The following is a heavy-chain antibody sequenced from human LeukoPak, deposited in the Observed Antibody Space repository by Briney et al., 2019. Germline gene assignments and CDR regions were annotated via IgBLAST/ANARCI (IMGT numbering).Heavy chain of an antibody. J-gene: IGHJ4*02. CDR2: ISGSGGST. Sequence: PGGSLRLSCAASALTFSSYAMSWVRQAPGKGLEWVSSISGSGGSTYYADSVKGRFTISRDNSKNTLYLQMNSLRAEDTAVYYCARHLSIAARPDFDYWGQGTLVTVSS. D-gene: IGHD6-6*01. CDR3: ARHLSIAARPDFDY. V-gene: IGHV3-23*01. CDR1: ALTFSSYA.